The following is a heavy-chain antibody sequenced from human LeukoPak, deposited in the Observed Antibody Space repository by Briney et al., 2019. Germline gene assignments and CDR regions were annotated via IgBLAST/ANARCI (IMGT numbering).Heavy chain of an antibody. Sequence: LGESLKISCKGSGYTFSTYWLGWVRQMPGKGLEWMGIIYPGDSDTRYSPSFQGQVTISADRSISTAYLELSRLRSDDTAVYYCASWAAGTRYYYYYVDVWGKGTTVTVSS. V-gene: IGHV5-51*01. CDR1: GYTFSTYW. CDR3: ASWAAGTRYYYYYVDV. CDR2: IYPGDSDT. J-gene: IGHJ6*03. D-gene: IGHD1-1*01.